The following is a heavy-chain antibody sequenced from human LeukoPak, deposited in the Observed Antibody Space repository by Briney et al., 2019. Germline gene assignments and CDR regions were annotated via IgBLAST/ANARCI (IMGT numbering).Heavy chain of an antibody. CDR1: GGSISSSSYY. D-gene: IGHD3-3*01. Sequence: SETLSLTCTVSGGSISSSSYYWGWIRQPPGKGLEWIGSIYYSGSTYYNPSLKSRVTISVDTSKNQFSLKLSSVTAADTAVYYCARAHYDFWSGYRGSVPLNFDYWGQGTLVTVSS. V-gene: IGHV4-39*01. J-gene: IGHJ4*02. CDR3: ARAHYDFWSGYRGSVPLNFDY. CDR2: IYYSGST.